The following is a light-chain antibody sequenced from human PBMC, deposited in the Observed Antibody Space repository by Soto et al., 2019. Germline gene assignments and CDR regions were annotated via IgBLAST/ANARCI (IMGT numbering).Light chain of an antibody. V-gene: IGLV2-8*01. CDR1: SSDVGGYNY. CDR3: SSYAGSNNVVV. Sequence: QSALTQPPSASGSPGQSVTISCTGTSSDVGGYNYVSWYQQHPGKAPKLMVYEVSKRPSGVPDRFSGSKSGTTASLTVSGLQAEDDADYYCSSYAGSNNVVVFAGGTKLTVL. CDR2: EVS. J-gene: IGLJ2*01.